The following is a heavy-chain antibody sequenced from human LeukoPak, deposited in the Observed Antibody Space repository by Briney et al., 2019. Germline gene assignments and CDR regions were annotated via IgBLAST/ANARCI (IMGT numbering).Heavy chain of an antibody. Sequence: GGSLTLSWTAVGFNISSHGRHWIGQAPGKGLVWVARIDTDGSRTSHPDPVKGRFPISRDNPKHPLYLQMNSLRAEDTAVYYCARVQNTTITNGVDYWGQGTLVTVSA. CDR3: ARVQNTTITNGVDY. CDR1: GFNISSHG. V-gene: IGHV3-74*01. J-gene: IGHJ4*02. CDR2: IDTDGSRT. D-gene: IGHD3-3*01.